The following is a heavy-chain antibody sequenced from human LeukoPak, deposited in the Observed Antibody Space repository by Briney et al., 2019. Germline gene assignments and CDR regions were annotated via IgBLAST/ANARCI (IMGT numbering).Heavy chain of an antibody. CDR2: FSGTGGST. Sequence: PGGSLRLSCAASGFTFSVYAMTWVRQAPGKGLEWVSGFSGTGGSTYYADSVKGRFTISRDNSKNTLSLQMNSLRAEDTAVYYCASRSDYYDSSGSNDYWGQGTLVTVSS. V-gene: IGHV3-23*01. J-gene: IGHJ4*02. CDR1: GFTFSVYA. CDR3: ASRSDYYDSSGSNDY. D-gene: IGHD3-22*01.